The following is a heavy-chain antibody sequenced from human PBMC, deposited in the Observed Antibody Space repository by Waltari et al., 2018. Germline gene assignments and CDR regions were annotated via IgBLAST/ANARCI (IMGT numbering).Heavy chain of an antibody. J-gene: IGHJ4*02. CDR3: SRDGDYDILTGYYPPLNY. CDR1: GGTFSSYT. CDR2: IIPILGIA. Sequence: QVQLVQSGAEVKKPGSSVKVSCKASGGTFSSYTISWVRQAPGQGLEWMGRIIPILGIANSAQKFQGRVTITADKSTSTAYLELSSLRSEATALYYCSRDGDYDILTGYYPPLNYWGQGTLVTVSS. V-gene: IGHV1-69*02. D-gene: IGHD3-9*01.